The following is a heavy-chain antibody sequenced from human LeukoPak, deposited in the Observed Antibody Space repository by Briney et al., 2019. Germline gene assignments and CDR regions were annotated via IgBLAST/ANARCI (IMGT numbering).Heavy chain of an antibody. Sequence: SQTLSLTCAISGDSVSSHIAAWNRIRQSPSRGLEWLGRTYYRSKWYNDYAVSVNTRIIINPDTSRNQFSLQLNSVTPEDTAVYYCARDQGGFDYWGQGTLVTVSS. CDR1: GDSVSSHIAA. V-gene: IGHV6-1*01. D-gene: IGHD1-26*01. CDR3: ARDQGGFDY. CDR2: TYYRSKWYN. J-gene: IGHJ4*01.